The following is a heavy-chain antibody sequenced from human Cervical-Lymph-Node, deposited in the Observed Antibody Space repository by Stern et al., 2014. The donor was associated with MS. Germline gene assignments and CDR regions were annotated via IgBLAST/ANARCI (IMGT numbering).Heavy chain of an antibody. CDR2: IIPIFATA. J-gene: IGHJ4*02. Sequence: QVQLVQSGAEVKKPGSSVKVSCRASGGTFGTFAVNWVRQAPGQGLEWMGGIIPIFATANYAQRFQGRVRITAVESTTTAYMELNSLTSDDTAVYFCAREAIGHSGTFDFWGQGTLVTVSS. CDR1: GGTFGTFA. V-gene: IGHV1-69*01. CDR3: AREAIGHSGTFDF. D-gene: IGHD5-12*01.